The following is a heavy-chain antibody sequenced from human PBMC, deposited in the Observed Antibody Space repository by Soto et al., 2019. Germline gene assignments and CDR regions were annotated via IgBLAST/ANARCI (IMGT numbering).Heavy chain of an antibody. Sequence: PSETLSLTCTVSGGSLGSYFWSWIRQPPGQGLEWLGFFYHGGSTDYNPSLKSRVTISGDKSSNQVSLNLRSVTAADTAVYYCARGSYGNYLWGRGTLVTVSS. D-gene: IGHD1-7*01. J-gene: IGHJ4*02. CDR3: ARGSYGNYL. CDR1: GGSLGSYF. CDR2: FYHGGST. V-gene: IGHV4-59*01.